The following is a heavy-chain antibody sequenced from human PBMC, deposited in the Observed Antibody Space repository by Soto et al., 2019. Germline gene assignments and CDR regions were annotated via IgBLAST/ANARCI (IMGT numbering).Heavy chain of an antibody. J-gene: IGHJ4*02. CDR2: VVHWGTT. V-gene: IGHV4-4*02. D-gene: IGHD6-19*01. Sequence: QVQLQESGPGLVKPSGTVSLTCAVSGASSSDNNWWSWVRQPPGKGLEWIGEVVHWGTTNYNPSLRSRVTISMDKSKNQISLTLSSVTAAVSALYYCARHIGVTGTRGFDYWGQGTLVTVSS. CDR3: ARHIGVTGTRGFDY. CDR1: GASSSDNNW.